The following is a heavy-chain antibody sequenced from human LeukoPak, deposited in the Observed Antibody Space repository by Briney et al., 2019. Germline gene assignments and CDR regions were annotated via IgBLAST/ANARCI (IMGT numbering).Heavy chain of an antibody. V-gene: IGHV3-23*01. D-gene: IGHD3-16*02. CDR2: ISGSGGST. CDR3: AKDRVNDYVWGSYRSNWFDL. Sequence: GGSLRLSCAASGFTFSSYAMSWVRQAPGKGLEWVSAISGSGGSTYYADSVKGRFTISRDNSKNTLYLQMNSLRAEDTAVYYCAKDRVNDYVWGSYRSNWFDLWGQGTLVTVSS. J-gene: IGHJ5*02. CDR1: GFTFSSYA.